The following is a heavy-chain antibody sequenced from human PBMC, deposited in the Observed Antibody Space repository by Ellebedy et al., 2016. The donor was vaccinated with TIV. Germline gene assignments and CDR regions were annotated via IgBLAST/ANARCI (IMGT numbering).Heavy chain of an antibody. J-gene: IGHJ4*02. D-gene: IGHD2-15*01. CDR2: IFKSGDTT. CDR1: GFTFGDYG. V-gene: IGHV3-23*01. CDR3: AKLAGVHPWYFDY. Sequence: GESLKISCTASGFTFGDYGMSWVRQAPGRGLEWVSTIFKSGDTTYYADSVKGRFTISRDNSKTTLSLQMNSLGAEDTAVYYCAKLAGVHPWYFDYWGQGTLVTVSS.